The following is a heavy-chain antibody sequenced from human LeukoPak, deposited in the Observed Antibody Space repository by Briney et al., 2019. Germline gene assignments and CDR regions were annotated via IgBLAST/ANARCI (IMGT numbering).Heavy chain of an antibody. V-gene: IGHV3-43D*03. D-gene: IGHD6-19*01. J-gene: IGHJ4*02. CDR1: GFTFDDYA. CDR3: AKDRLCPFDY. CDR2: ISWDGGST. Sequence: GGSLRLSCAASGFTFDDYAMHWVRQAPGKGLEWVSLISWDGGSTYYADSVKGRFTISRDNSKNSLYLQMHSLRAEDTALYYCAKDRLCPFDYWGQGTLVTVSS.